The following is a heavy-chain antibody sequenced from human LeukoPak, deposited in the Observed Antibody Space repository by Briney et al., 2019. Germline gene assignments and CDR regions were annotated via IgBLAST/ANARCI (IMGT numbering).Heavy chain of an antibody. CDR3: ARGVVPAASTSYYYYYGMDV. Sequence: SETLSLTCTLSGGSISSYYWSWIRQPPRKGLEWIGYIYYSGSTNYNPSLKSRVTISVDTSKNQFSLKLSSVTAADPAVYYCARGVVPAASTSYYYYYGMDVWGQGTRVTVSS. D-gene: IGHD2-2*01. CDR1: GGSISSYY. J-gene: IGHJ6*02. CDR2: IYYSGST. V-gene: IGHV4-59*08.